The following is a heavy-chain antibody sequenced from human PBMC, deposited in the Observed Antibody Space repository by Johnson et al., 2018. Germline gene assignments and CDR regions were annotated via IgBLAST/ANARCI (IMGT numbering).Heavy chain of an antibody. J-gene: IGHJ6*03. CDR1: GFTFSIYT. CDR3: ANDGGVAVALRYVDV. D-gene: IGHD6-13*01. Sequence: VQLQESGGGLVQPGGSLRLSCAASGFTFSIYTMSWVRQAPGKGLEWVSGIRGSGGITYYADSVKGRFTISRDNSKNTLYLQMNSLRAEDTALYYCANDGGVAVALRYVDVWGKGTTVTVSS. V-gene: IGHV3-23*01. CDR2: IRGSGGIT.